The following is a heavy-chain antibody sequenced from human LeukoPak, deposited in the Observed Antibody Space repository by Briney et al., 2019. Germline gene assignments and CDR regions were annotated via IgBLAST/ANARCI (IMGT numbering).Heavy chain of an antibody. V-gene: IGHV3-7*01. CDR3: ASEDNTGSSAY. Sequence: GGSLRLSCAASGFTFSNFWMSWVHQAPGKGLEWVANIKQDGSEKYYVDSVKGRFTISRDNAKNSLYLQMSSLRGDDTALYYCASEDNTGSSAYWGQGTLVTVSS. D-gene: IGHD3-22*01. J-gene: IGHJ4*02. CDR2: IKQDGSEK. CDR1: GFTFSNFW.